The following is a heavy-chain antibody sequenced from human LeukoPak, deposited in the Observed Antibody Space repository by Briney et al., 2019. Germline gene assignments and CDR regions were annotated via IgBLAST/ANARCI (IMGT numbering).Heavy chain of an antibody. Sequence: ASVTVSCKASGYTFTGYYMHWVRQAPGQGLEWMGWINPNSGGTNYAQKFQGRVTMTRDTSISTAYMELSRLRSDDTAVYYCARVKMITPELDYWGQGTLVTVSS. V-gene: IGHV1-2*02. CDR3: ARVKMITPELDY. CDR1: GYTFTGYY. J-gene: IGHJ4*02. D-gene: IGHD3-16*01. CDR2: INPNSGGT.